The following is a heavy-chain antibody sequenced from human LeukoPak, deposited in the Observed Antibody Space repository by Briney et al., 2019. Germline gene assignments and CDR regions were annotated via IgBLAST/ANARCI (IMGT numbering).Heavy chain of an antibody. CDR1: GFTFSSYS. Sequence: GGSLRLSCAASGFTFSSYSMNWVRQAPGKGLEWVSYISNSSSTIYYADSVKGRFTISRDNAKNSLYLQMNSLRAEDTAVYYCARIGSDYGDYDDAFDIWGQGTMVTVSS. D-gene: IGHD4-17*01. CDR2: ISNSSSTI. V-gene: IGHV3-48*01. J-gene: IGHJ3*02. CDR3: ARIGSDYGDYDDAFDI.